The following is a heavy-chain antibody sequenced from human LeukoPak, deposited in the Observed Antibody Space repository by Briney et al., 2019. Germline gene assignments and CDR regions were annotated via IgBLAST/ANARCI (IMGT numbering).Heavy chain of an antibody. CDR2: ISSSSSYI. V-gene: IGHV3-21*01. CDR1: GFTFSSYS. J-gene: IGHJ4*02. Sequence: PGGSLRLSCAASGFTFSSYSMNWVRQAPGKGLEWVSSISSSSSYIYYADSVKGRLTISRDNAKNSLYLQMNSLRAEDTAVYYCARDLTGNQFDYWGQGTLVTVSS. D-gene: IGHD3-9*01. CDR3: ARDLTGNQFDY.